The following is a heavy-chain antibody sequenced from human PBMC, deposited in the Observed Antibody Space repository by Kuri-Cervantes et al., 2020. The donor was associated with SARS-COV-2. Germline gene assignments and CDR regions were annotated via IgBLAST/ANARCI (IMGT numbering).Heavy chain of an antibody. CDR3: AKAPPTYYFDY. J-gene: IGHJ4*02. V-gene: IGHV3-11*04. CDR1: GFIFSDYY. CDR2: IGPSGTTK. Sequence: GGSLRLSCTASGFIFSDYYMTWIRQAPGKGLEWVSNIGPSGTTKYYADSVKGRFTISRDNAKNSLYLQMSSLRAEDTAVYYCAKAPPTYYFDYWGQGTLVTVSS.